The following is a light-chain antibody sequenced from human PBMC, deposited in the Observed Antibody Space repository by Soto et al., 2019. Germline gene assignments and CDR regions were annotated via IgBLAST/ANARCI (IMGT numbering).Light chain of an antibody. CDR2: KAS. V-gene: IGKV1-5*03. CDR3: QQYDRFPYT. Sequence: DIQRTQSPSTLSTSVGDTVTITCRASQSLSYWLAWYQQKPGQAPKLLIHKASTLESGVPSRFRGSGSRTEFTLTISSLQPDDFATFYCQQYDRFPYTFGQGTKLEIK. CDR1: QSLSYW. J-gene: IGKJ2*01.